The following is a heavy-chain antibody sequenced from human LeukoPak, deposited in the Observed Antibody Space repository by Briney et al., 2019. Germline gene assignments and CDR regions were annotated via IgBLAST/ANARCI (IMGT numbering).Heavy chain of an antibody. CDR3: ARGPYYDILFRDWGSYYYYMDV. CDR1: GGSFSGYY. CDR2: INHSGST. D-gene: IGHD3-9*01. J-gene: IGHJ6*03. V-gene: IGHV4-34*01. Sequence: SEALSLTCAVYGGSFSGYYWSWIRQPPGKGLEWIGEINHSGSTNYNPSLKSRVTISVDTSKNQFSLKLSSVTAADTAVYYCARGPYYDILFRDWGSYYYYMDVWGKGTTVTVSS.